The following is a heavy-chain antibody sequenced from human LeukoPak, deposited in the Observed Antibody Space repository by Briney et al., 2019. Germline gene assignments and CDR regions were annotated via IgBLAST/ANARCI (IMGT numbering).Heavy chain of an antibody. CDR1: RFTFSTYA. Sequence: GGSLRLSCAASRFTFSTYAMSWVRQAPGKGLEWVSAISGSGGSTYYADSVKGRFTISRDNSKNTLYQQMNSLRAEDTAVYYCAKEGGTVAGFYYYYMDVWGKGTTVTVSS. J-gene: IGHJ6*03. V-gene: IGHV3-23*01. D-gene: IGHD6-19*01. CDR3: AKEGGTVAGFYYYYMDV. CDR2: ISGSGGST.